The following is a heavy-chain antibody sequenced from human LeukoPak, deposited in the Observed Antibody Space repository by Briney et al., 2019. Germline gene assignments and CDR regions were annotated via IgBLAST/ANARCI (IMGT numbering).Heavy chain of an antibody. CDR2: IIPIFGTA. J-gene: IGHJ4*02. CDR1: GGTFSSYA. D-gene: IGHD6-19*01. Sequence: ASVKVSCKASGGTFSSYAISWVRQAPGQGLEWMGGIIPIFGTANYAQKFQGRVTITADKSTSTVYMELSSLRSEDTAVYYCARDEYSSGWYYYWGQGTLVTVSS. CDR3: ARDEYSSGWYYY. V-gene: IGHV1-69*06.